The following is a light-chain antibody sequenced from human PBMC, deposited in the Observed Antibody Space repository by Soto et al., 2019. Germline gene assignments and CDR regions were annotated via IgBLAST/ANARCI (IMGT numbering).Light chain of an antibody. Sequence: DIQMTQSPSSLSASVGDRVTITCRASQSISNYLNWYQQKPGKAPKLLIYTASSLQSGVPSRFSGSGSGTDFTLTISSLQPEDTATYYCQQSYSTPFTFGGGTKVEIK. CDR2: TAS. J-gene: IGKJ4*01. V-gene: IGKV1-39*01. CDR1: QSISNY. CDR3: QQSYSTPFT.